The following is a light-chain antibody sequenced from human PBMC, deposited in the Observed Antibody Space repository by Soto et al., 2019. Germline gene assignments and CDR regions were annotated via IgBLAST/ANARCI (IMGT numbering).Light chain of an antibody. CDR1: SSNIGNNY. V-gene: IGLV1-51*01. CDR3: GTWDSGLGAVV. CDR2: DTN. J-gene: IGLJ2*01. Sequence: QSVLTQPPSVSAAPGQKVTISCSGSSSNIGNNYVSWYQQLPGTAPKLLIYDTNKRPSGIPDRFSGSKSGTAATLGITGLQTGDEADYYWGTWDSGLGAVVFGGGTKLTVL.